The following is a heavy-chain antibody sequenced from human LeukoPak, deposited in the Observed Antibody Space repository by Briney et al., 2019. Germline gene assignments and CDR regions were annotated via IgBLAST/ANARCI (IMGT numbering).Heavy chain of an antibody. V-gene: IGHV1-46*01. CDR3: ARGFDTMVRGVIEGL. Sequence: GASVKVSCKVSGYTFTSYYMHWVRQAPGQGLEWMGIINPSGGSTSYAQKFQGRVTMTRDTSTSTVYMELSSLRSEDTAVYYCARGFDTMVRGVIEGLWGQGTLVTVSS. CDR2: INPSGGST. CDR1: GYTFTSYY. D-gene: IGHD3-10*01. J-gene: IGHJ4*02.